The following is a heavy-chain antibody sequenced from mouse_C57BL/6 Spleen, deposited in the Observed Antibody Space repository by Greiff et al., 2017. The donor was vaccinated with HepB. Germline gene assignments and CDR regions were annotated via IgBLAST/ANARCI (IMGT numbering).Heavy chain of an antibody. CDR2: IDPSDSYT. CDR3: AREGLQFAY. V-gene: IGHV1-50*01. Sequence: VQLQQPGAELVKPGASVKLSCKASGYTFTSYWMQWVKQRPGQGLEWIGEIDPSDSYTNYNQKFKGKATLTVDTSSSTAYMQLSSLTSEDSAVYYCAREGLQFAYWGQGTLVTVSA. D-gene: IGHD2-4*01. CDR1: GYTFTSYW. J-gene: IGHJ3*01.